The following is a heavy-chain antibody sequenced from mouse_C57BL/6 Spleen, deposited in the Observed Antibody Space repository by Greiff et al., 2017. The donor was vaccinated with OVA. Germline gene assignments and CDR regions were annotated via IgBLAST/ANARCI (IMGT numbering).Heavy chain of an antibody. CDR2: IDPEDGEP. J-gene: IGHJ1*03. Sequence: VQLKESGAELVKPGASVKLSCTASGFNIKDYYMHWVKQRTEQGLEWIGRIDPEDGEPKYAPKFQGKATITADTSSNTAYLQLSSLTSEDTAVYYCASITTGEYFDVWGTGTTVTVSS. CDR3: ASITTGEYFDV. CDR1: GFNIKDYY. D-gene: IGHD1-1*01. V-gene: IGHV14-2*01.